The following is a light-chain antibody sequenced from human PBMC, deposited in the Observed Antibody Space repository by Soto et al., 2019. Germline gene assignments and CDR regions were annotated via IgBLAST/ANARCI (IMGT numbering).Light chain of an antibody. J-gene: IGLJ1*01. Sequence: QSALTQPASVSGSPGQSITISCTGPSSDVGGYNYVSWYQQHPGKAPKLMIYDVSNRPSGVSNRFSGSKSGNTASLTISGLQAEYEADYYSSSYSSSSGYVFGTGTMVTVL. V-gene: IGLV2-14*01. CDR1: SSDVGGYNY. CDR3: SSYSSSSGYV. CDR2: DVS.